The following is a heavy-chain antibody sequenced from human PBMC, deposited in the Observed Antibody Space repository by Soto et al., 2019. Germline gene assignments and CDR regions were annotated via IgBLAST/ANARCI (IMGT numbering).Heavy chain of an antibody. D-gene: IGHD3-3*01. Sequence: QVQLHQWGAGLLKPSETLSLTCAVYGGSFSGYYCSWIRQPPGMGLEWIGEINHFGITNYNPSLKSRLTMSVDTSKNQFSLKLSSATAADTAVYYCAFEPVTIFGVGRNNWFDPWGQGTLVTVSS. J-gene: IGHJ5*02. V-gene: IGHV4-34*01. CDR1: GGSFSGYY. CDR3: AFEPVTIFGVGRNNWFDP. CDR2: INHFGIT.